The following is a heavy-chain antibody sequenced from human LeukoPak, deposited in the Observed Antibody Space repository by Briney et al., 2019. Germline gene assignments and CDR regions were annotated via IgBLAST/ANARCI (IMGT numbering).Heavy chain of an antibody. CDR1: GYTFTGYY. J-gene: IGHJ3*02. Sequence: ASVKVSCKASGYTFTGYYMHWVRQAPGQGLEWMGWINPNSGGTNYAQKFQGWVTMTRDTSISTAYMELSRLRSDDTAVYYCAREAAAGAPDAFDIWGQGTIVTVSS. CDR3: AREAAAGAPDAFDI. V-gene: IGHV1-2*04. CDR2: INPNSGGT. D-gene: IGHD6-13*01.